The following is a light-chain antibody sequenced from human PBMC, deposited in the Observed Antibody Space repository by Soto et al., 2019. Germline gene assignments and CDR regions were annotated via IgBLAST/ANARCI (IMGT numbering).Light chain of an antibody. J-gene: IGKJ1*01. Sequence: EIVLTQSPGTLSLSPGERGTLSFRASQSVSSSYLAWYQQKPGQAPRLLIYGASSRATGIPDRFSGSGSGTDFTLTISRLEPEDFAVYYCQHFGSSRTFGQGTNVDIK. CDR3: QHFGSSRT. CDR1: QSVSSSY. V-gene: IGKV3-20*01. CDR2: GAS.